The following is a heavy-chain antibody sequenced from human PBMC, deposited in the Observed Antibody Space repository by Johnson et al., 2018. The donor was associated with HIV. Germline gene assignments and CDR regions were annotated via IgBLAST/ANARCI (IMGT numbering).Heavy chain of an antibody. CDR2: IYSGGST. V-gene: IGHV3-66*02. J-gene: IGHJ3*02. CDR3: AKDHPVVAERTGAFDI. Sequence: VQLAESGGGVVQPGGSLRLSCAASGFTVSSNYMSWVRQAPGKGLEWVSVIYSGGSTYYVDSVKGRFTISRDNSKNTLYLQMNSLRAEDTAVYYCAKDHPVVAERTGAFDIWGQGTMVTVSS. D-gene: IGHD2-15*01. CDR1: GFTVSSNY.